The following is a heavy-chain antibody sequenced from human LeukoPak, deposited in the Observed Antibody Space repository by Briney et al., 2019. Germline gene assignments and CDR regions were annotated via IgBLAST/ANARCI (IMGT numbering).Heavy chain of an antibody. CDR2: ISGSGGTA. V-gene: IGHV3-23*01. J-gene: IGHJ4*02. Sequence: PGGSLRLSCAASGFTFSIYAMSWVRQAPGKGLEWVSAISGSGGTAYYADSVKGRFTISRDNAKNSLYLQMNSLRAEDTALYYCAKERLGSSGDYDYWGQGTLVTVSS. CDR3: AKERLGSSGDYDY. CDR1: GFTFSIYA. D-gene: IGHD4-17*01.